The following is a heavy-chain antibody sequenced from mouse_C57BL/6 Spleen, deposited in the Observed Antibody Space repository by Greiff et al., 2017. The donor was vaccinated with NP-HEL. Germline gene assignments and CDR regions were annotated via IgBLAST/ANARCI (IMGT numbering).Heavy chain of an antibody. CDR2: IRNKANGYTT. CDR3: ARYRDYGSGAHGYFDV. CDR1: GFTFTDYY. D-gene: IGHD1-1*01. Sequence: EVKLVESGGGLVQPGGSLSLSCAASGFTFTDYYMSWVRQPPGKALEWLGFIRNKANGYTTEYSASVKGRFTISRDNSKSILYLKMNALRAEDSATYYCARYRDYGSGAHGYFDVWGTGTTVTVSS. J-gene: IGHJ1*03. V-gene: IGHV7-3*01.